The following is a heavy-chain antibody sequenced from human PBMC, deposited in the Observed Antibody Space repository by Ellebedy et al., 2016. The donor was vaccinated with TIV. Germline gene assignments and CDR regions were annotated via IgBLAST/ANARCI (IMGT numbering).Heavy chain of an antibody. CDR1: GYNFPTYY. Sequence: GESLKISXEASGYNFPTYYIAWVRQMPGKGLEWMGIIYPDDSDAKYSPSFRGQVTISVDKSINTAYLQWNSLKASDTAMYYCARLRDEKSSIPSDFDSWGQGTLVAVSS. CDR2: IYPDDSDA. J-gene: IGHJ4*02. V-gene: IGHV5-51*01. D-gene: IGHD5-24*01. CDR3: ARLRDEKSSIPSDFDS.